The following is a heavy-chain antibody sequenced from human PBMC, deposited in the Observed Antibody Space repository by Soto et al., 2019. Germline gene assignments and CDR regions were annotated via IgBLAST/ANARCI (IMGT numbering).Heavy chain of an antibody. Sequence: GGSLRLSCAASGFTFSSYAMSWVRQAPGKGLEWVSAISGSGGSTYYADSVKGRFTISRDNSKNTLYLQMNSLRAEDTAVYDCAKVGTSGIAEADHGQGDWFDPWGQGTLVTVSS. CDR2: ISGSGGST. J-gene: IGHJ5*02. V-gene: IGHV3-23*01. D-gene: IGHD6-19*01. CDR1: GFTFSSYA. CDR3: AKVGTSGIAEADHGQGDWFDP.